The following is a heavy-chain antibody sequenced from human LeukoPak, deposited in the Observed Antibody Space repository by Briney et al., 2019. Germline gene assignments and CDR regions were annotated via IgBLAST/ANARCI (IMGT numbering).Heavy chain of an antibody. Sequence: PGGSLRLSCAASGFTFSSYRMSWVRQAPGKGLEWVANIKQDGSEKYYVDSVKGRFTISRDNAKNSLYLQMNSLRAEDTAVYYCARDGELGIFDYWGQGTLVTVSS. J-gene: IGHJ4*02. V-gene: IGHV3-7*03. CDR2: IKQDGSEK. CDR3: ARDGELGIFDY. CDR1: GFTFSSYR. D-gene: IGHD7-27*01.